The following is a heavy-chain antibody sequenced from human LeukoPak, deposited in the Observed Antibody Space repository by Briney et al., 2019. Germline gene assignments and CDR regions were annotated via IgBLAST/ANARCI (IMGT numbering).Heavy chain of an antibody. V-gene: IGHV3-48*03. CDR3: ARTLYGDYVVDY. CDR1: GFTSSSYE. CDR2: ISSSGSTI. Sequence: PGGSLRLSCAASGFTSSSYEMNWVRQAPGKGLEWVSYISSSGSTIYYADSVKGRFTISRDNAKNSLYLQMNSLRAEDTAVYYCARTLYGDYVVDYWGQGTLVTVSS. J-gene: IGHJ4*02. D-gene: IGHD4-17*01.